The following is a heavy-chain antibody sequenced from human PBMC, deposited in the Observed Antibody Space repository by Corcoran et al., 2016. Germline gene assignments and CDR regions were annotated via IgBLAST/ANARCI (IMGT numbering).Heavy chain of an antibody. CDR1: GGSFSGYY. CDR2: INHSGST. J-gene: IGHJ5*02. Sequence: QVQLQQWGAGLLKPSETLSLTCAVYGGSFSGYYWSWIRQPPGKGLEWIGEINHSGSTNYNPSLQSRVTISVDTSKNQFSLKLSSVTAADTAVHYCSRIKMGRAGWFDPWGQGTLVTVSS. D-gene: IGHD2-8*01. V-gene: IGHV4-34*01. CDR3: SRIKMGRAGWFDP.